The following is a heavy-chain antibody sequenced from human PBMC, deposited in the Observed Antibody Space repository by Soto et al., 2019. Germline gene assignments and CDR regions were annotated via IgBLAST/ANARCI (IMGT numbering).Heavy chain of an antibody. CDR3: AKGVLQWPLTSDVNY. V-gene: IGHV3-30*18. D-gene: IGHD6-19*01. CDR2: VSHDGRNT. Sequence: VQLVESGGGVVQPGRSLRLSCAASGFTFSDYAMHWVRQAPGKGLERVAVVSHDGRNTHYADSVKSRFTISRGSSKDTVPPQTTRLRAEATAAYYWAKGVLQWPLTSDVNYWGQGALVTVSS. J-gene: IGHJ4*02. CDR1: GFTFSDYA.